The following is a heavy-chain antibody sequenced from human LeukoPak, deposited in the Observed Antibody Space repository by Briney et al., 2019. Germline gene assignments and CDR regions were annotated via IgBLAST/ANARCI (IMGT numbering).Heavy chain of an antibody. J-gene: IGHJ3*02. Sequence: GGSLRLSCAASGFTFSSYTMSWVRQAPGKGLEWVSAISGNGGSTYSADSVQGRFIISRDNSKNTLYLQMNSLRVEDTAVYYCAKQWRGTGDAFDIWGQGTMVIVS. CDR3: AKQWRGTGDAFDI. V-gene: IGHV3-23*01. CDR2: ISGNGGST. CDR1: GFTFSSYT. D-gene: IGHD3/OR15-3a*01.